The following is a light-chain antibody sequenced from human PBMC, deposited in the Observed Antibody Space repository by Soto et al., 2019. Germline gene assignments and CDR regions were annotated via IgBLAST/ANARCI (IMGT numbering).Light chain of an antibody. CDR2: GAS. Sequence: EIVMTQSPATLSVSPGERAILSCRVSQTVASNVAWYQQKPGRAPRLLIHGASTRATGVSARFSGSGSGTEFTLTISSLQSEDFAVYYCQQYHNWPPQYTFGQGTKLQIK. V-gene: IGKV3-15*01. CDR1: QTVASN. CDR3: QQYHNWPPQYT. J-gene: IGKJ2*01.